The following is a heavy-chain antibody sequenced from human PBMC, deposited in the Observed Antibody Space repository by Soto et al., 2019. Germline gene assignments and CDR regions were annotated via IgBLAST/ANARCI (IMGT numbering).Heavy chain of an antibody. J-gene: IGHJ4*02. Sequence: GGSLRLSCAASGFTFSGYAMNWVRQAPGKRLEWVSSIIGSGGSTYHADSVKGRFTISRDNSKNTLYLQMNSLTAEDTAVYYCAKGQLGSCSGVYCYSFDSWGQGTLVTVSS. CDR3: AKGQLGSCSGVYCYSFDS. D-gene: IGHD2-15*01. CDR2: IIGSGGST. CDR1: GFTFSGYA. V-gene: IGHV3-23*01.